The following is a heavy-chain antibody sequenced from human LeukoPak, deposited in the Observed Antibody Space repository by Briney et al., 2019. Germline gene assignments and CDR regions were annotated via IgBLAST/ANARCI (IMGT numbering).Heavy chain of an antibody. CDR1: GFTFSSYG. CDR3: AKGTSAMNMDV. CDR2: ISYDGSNK. V-gene: IGHV3-30*18. D-gene: IGHD2-2*01. J-gene: IGHJ6*02. Sequence: GGSLRLSCAASGFTFSSYGMHWVRQAPGKGLEWVAVISYDGSNKYYADSVKGRFTISRDNSNNTLDLQMNSLRAEDTAVYYCAKGTSAMNMDVWGQGTTVTVSS.